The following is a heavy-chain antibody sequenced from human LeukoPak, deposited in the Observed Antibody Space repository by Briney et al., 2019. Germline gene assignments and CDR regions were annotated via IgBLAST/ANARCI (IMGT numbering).Heavy chain of an antibody. CDR2: MNPNSGNT. D-gene: IGHD5-18*01. Sequence: GASVKVSCKASGYTFTGYYMHWVRQATGQGLEWMGWMNPNSGNTGYAQKFQGRITMTRNTSISTAYMELSSLRSEDTAVYYCARGRATAILYGMDVWGQGTTVTVSS. CDR3: ARGRATAILYGMDV. J-gene: IGHJ6*02. V-gene: IGHV1-8*02. CDR1: GYTFTGYY.